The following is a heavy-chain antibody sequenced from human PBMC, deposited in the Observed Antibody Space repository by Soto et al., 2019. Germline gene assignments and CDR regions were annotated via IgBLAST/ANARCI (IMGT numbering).Heavy chain of an antibody. V-gene: IGHV5-51*07. CDR2: ISPDDSDT. CDR1: GDRVTRYW. CDR3: ARYQWYSPAYYYVMAV. J-gene: IGHJ6*02. Sequence: PRQSLHLSGARSGDRVTRYWFAWVHPLPRKGLEWMGVISPDDSDTRYSSSFQGQVTISADKSISTAYLQWSSLKASDTAMYFFARYQWYSPAYYYVMAVLGQGTTVTVSS. D-gene: IGHD6-13*01.